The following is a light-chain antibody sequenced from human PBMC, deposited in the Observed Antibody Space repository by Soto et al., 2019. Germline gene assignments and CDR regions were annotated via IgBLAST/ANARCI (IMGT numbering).Light chain of an antibody. CDR3: QTWGTGIRV. V-gene: IGLV4-69*01. CDR1: SGHSSYA. Sequence: QLVLTQSPSASASLGASVKLTCTLSSGHSSYAIAWHQQQPEKGPRFLMKLKSDGSHTKGDGIPDRFSGSSSGAERYLIISSLQSEDEADYYCQTWGTGIRVFGGGTKVTVL. J-gene: IGLJ2*01. CDR2: LKSDGSH.